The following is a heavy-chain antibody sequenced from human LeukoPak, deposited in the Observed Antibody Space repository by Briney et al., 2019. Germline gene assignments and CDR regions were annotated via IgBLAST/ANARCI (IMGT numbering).Heavy chain of an antibody. CDR3: ARLGSYHDF. J-gene: IGHJ4*02. CDR2: IHATGGS. D-gene: IGHD1-26*01. Sequence: PSETLSFTCTVSGASIRNYYWSWIRQTPEKGLEWMGYIHATGGSNYYPSLKSRLTVSIDTSRNQLSLKLTSVTAADTAVYFCARLGSYHDFWGQGALVTVSS. V-gene: IGHV4-4*09. CDR1: GASIRNYY.